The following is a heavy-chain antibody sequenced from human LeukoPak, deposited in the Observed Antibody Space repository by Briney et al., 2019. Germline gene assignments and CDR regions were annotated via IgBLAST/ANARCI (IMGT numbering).Heavy chain of an antibody. V-gene: IGHV3-21*01. CDR3: ARGFAFGTEERYY. J-gene: IGHJ4*02. CDR1: GFTFSSYS. CDR2: ISSSSSYI. D-gene: IGHD3-16*01. Sequence: PGGSLRLSCAASGFTFSSYSMNWVRQAPGKGLEWVSSISSSSSYIYYADSVKGRFTISRDNAKNSLYLQMNSLRAEDTAVYYCARGFAFGTEERYYWGQGTLVTVSS.